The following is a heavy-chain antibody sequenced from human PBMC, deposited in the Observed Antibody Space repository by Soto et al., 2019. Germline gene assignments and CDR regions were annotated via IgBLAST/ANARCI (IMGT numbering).Heavy chain of an antibody. CDR3: AKDRVALAGMGFFDS. CDR2: INNSGSRT. CDR1: GFTLSNFA. V-gene: IGHV3-23*01. D-gene: IGHD6-19*01. Sequence: EVQLLESGGNLIQPGGSLRLSCAASGFTLSNFAMTWVRQAPGKGLQWVSTINNSGSRTYYADSVRGRFTISRDNSNNRLYLQMTSLTADDTARYYCAKDRVALAGMGFFDSWGQGSRVIVSS. J-gene: IGHJ4*01.